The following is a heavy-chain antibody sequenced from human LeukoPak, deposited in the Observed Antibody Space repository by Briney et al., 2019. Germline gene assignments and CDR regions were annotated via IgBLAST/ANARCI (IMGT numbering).Heavy chain of an antibody. J-gene: IGHJ4*02. CDR2: IRYDGSNK. V-gene: IGHV3-30*02. Sequence: GGSLRLSCAASGFTFSSYGMHWVCQAPGKGLEWVAFIRYDGSNKYYADSVKGRFTISRDNSKNTLYLQMNSLRAEDTAVYYCAKAVRGIAVAGTGDYWGQGTLVTVSS. D-gene: IGHD6-19*01. CDR3: AKAVRGIAVAGTGDY. CDR1: GFTFSSYG.